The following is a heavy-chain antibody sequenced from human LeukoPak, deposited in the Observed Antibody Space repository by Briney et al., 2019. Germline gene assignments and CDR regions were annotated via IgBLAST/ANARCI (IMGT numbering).Heavy chain of an antibody. D-gene: IGHD6-25*01. CDR3: ARRSAAAAHLDY. V-gene: IGHV4-34*01. CDR1: GGSFSGYY. J-gene: IGHJ4*02. Sequence: SETLSLTCAVYGGSFSGYYWSWIRQPPGKGLEWIGEINHSGSTNYNPSLKSRVTISVDTSKNQFSLKLSSVTAADTAVYYCARRSAAAAHLDYWGQGTLVTVSS. CDR2: INHSGST.